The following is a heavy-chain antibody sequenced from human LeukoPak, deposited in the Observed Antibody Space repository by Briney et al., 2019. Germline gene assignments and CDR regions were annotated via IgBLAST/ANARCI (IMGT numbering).Heavy chain of an antibody. CDR1: GYTFTSYG. CDR3: ARDQRYCSSTSCYMGDY. D-gene: IGHD2-2*02. V-gene: IGHV1-18*01. CDR2: ISAYNGNT. Sequence: ASVKVSCKASGYTFTSYGISWVRQAPGQGLEWMGWISAYNGNTNYSQKLQGRVTMTTDTSTGTAYMELRSLRSDDTAVYYCARDQRYCSSTSCYMGDYWGQGTLVTASS. J-gene: IGHJ4*02.